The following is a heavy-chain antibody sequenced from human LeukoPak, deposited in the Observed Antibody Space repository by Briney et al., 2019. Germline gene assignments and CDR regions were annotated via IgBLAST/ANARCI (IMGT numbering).Heavy chain of an antibody. V-gene: IGHV4-34*01. D-gene: IGHD3-10*01. Sequence: PSETLSLTCAVYGGSFSGYYWSWIRQPPGQGLEWIGEINHSGSTNNNPSLKSRVTISVDTSKNQFSLKLSSVTAADTAVYYCARGQYYYGSGSFYYYYGMDVWGQGTTVTVSS. J-gene: IGHJ6*02. CDR1: GGSFSGYY. CDR3: ARGQYYYGSGSFYYYYGMDV. CDR2: INHSGST.